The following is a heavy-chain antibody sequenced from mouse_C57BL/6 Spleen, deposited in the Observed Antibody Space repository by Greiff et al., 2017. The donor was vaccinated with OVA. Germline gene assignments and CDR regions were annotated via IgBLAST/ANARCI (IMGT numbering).Heavy chain of an antibody. CDR2: ISNGGGST. CDR1: GFTFSDYY. CDR3: ARQGSTTVGYFDV. J-gene: IGHJ1*03. D-gene: IGHD1-1*01. V-gene: IGHV5-12*01. Sequence: VQLKESGGGLVQPGGSLKLSCAASGFTFSDYYMYWVRQTPEKRLEWVAYISNGGGSTYYPDTVKGRFTITRDNAKNTMYLQMSRLKSEDTATEDCARQGSTTVGYFDVWGTGTTVTVSS.